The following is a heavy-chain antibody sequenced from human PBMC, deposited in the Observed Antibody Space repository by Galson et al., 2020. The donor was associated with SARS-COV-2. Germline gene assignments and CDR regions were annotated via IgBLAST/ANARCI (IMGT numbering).Heavy chain of an antibody. Sequence: GESLKISCAASGFTVSSHYMSWVRQAPGKGLEWVSVIYSGGSTYYADSVKGRCTISRHNSDNTVYLQMNSLRLEDTAIYYCARGGYHETSRGVLGIWGQGTAVTVSS. CDR3: ARGGYHETSRGVLGI. CDR2: IYSGGST. D-gene: IGHD3-10*01. CDR1: GFTVSSHY. J-gene: IGHJ3*02. V-gene: IGHV3-53*04.